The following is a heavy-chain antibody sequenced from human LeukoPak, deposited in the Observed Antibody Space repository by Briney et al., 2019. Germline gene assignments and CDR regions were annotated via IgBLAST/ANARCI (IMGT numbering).Heavy chain of an antibody. Sequence: SVKVSCKASGGTFSSYAISWVRQAPGQGLEWMGGIIPIFGTANYAQKFQGRVTITADESTSTAYMELSSLRSDDTAVYYCARATGTWGHDGFDIWGQGTMVTVSS. CDR3: ARATGTWGHDGFDI. CDR2: IIPIFGTA. V-gene: IGHV1-69*13. CDR1: GGTFSSYA. J-gene: IGHJ3*02. D-gene: IGHD3-16*01.